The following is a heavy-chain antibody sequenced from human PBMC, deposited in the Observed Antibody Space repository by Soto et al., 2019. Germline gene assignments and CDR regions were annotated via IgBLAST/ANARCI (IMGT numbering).Heavy chain of an antibody. CDR1: GGTFSSYA. Sequence: GASVKVSCKASGGTFSSYAISWVRQAPGQGLEWMGGIIPIFGTANYAQKFQGRVTITADESTSTAYMELSSLRSEDTAVYYCASRSGYSSGWYSEIDYYYGMDVWGQGTTVTVSS. CDR2: IIPIFGTA. D-gene: IGHD6-19*01. J-gene: IGHJ6*02. CDR3: ASRSGYSSGWYSEIDYYYGMDV. V-gene: IGHV1-69*13.